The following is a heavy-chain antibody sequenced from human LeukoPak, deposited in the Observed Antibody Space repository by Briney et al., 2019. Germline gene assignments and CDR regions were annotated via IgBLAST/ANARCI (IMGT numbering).Heavy chain of an antibody. D-gene: IGHD2-15*01. CDR3: ARDSGYCSGGSCWYFDF. J-gene: IGHJ4*02. CDR1: GYTFTGYY. V-gene: IGHV1-2*02. Sequence: ASVKVSCKASGYTFTGYYMHWVRQAPGQGLEWVGWINPKNGGSNYAQKFQGRVTMTRDRSISTAYMELSRLTSDDTAVYYCARDSGYCSGGSCWYFDFWGQGTLVTVSA. CDR2: INPKNGGS.